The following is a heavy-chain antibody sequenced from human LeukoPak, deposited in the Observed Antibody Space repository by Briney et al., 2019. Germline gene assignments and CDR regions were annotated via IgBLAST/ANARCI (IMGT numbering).Heavy chain of an antibody. CDR1: GFTFSSYS. Sequence: GGSLRLSCAASGFTFSSYSMNWVRQAPGKGLEWVSSISSSSSYIYYADSVKGRFTISRDNAKNSLYLQMNSLRAEDTAVYYCARDGRQQLVRGLFDPWGQGTLVTVSS. D-gene: IGHD6-13*01. V-gene: IGHV3-21*01. CDR2: ISSSSSYI. J-gene: IGHJ5*02. CDR3: ARDGRQQLVRGLFDP.